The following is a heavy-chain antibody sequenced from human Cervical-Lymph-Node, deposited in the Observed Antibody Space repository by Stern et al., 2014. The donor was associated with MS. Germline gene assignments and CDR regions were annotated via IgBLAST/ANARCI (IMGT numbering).Heavy chain of an antibody. J-gene: IGHJ4*02. CDR2: ITNVAIT. V-gene: IGHV3-53*01. CDR3: ARDTSSPERSDW. D-gene: IGHD1-1*01. CDR1: GFTGSRDY. Sequence: EMQLVESGGGVIQPGGSLRLSCTASGFTGSRDYMTWVRQAPGKGLEWVSLITNVAITFYTDSVKGRFTISRDDSKNTVYLHMTSLRAEDTAMYYCARDTSSPERSDWWGQGTLVTVSS.